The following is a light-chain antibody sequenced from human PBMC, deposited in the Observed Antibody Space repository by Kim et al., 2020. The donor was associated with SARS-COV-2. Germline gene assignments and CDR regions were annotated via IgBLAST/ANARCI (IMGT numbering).Light chain of an antibody. J-gene: IGLJ3*02. CDR3: QTWDTDIMV. CDR2: VNGDGSH. Sequence: QLVLTQSPSASASLGASVKHTCTLRSGHSTYAIAWHQQQPEKGPRYLMKVNGDGSHSKGDGIPDRFSGSSSGAERYLTISSLQSEDEADYYCQTWDTDIMVFGGGTQLTVL. V-gene: IGLV4-69*01. CDR1: SGHSTYA.